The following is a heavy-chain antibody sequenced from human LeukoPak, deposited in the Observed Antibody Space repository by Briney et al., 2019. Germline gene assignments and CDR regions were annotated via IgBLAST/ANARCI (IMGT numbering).Heavy chain of an antibody. CDR3: VRDLDLGGYSSFEY. V-gene: IGHV3-74*01. J-gene: IGHJ4*02. D-gene: IGHD4-23*01. Sequence: GGSLRLSCAASGFTFSSYYWMHWVRQAPGKGLVWVSRIKSDGSSSTYADSLKGRFTISRDSAKNSLYLQMNALRAEDTAVYYCVRDLDLGGYSSFEYWGQGTLVTVSS. CDR1: GFTFSSYYW. CDR2: IKSDGSSS.